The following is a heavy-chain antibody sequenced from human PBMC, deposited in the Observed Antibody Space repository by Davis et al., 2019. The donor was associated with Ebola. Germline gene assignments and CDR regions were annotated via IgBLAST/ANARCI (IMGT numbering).Heavy chain of an antibody. CDR1: GGSFSGYY. V-gene: IGHV4-34*01. J-gene: IGHJ3*02. D-gene: IGHD2-15*01. CDR2: INHSGST. CDR3: ARTDIGVSRDAFDI. Sequence: SETLSLTCAVYGGSFSGYYWSWIRQPPGKGLEWIGEINHSGSTNYNPSLKIRVTISVDTSKNQFSLKLSSVTAADTAVYYCARTDIGVSRDAFDIWGQGTMVTVSS.